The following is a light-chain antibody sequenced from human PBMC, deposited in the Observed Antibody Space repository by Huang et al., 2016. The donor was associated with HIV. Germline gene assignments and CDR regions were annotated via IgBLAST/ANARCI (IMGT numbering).Light chain of an antibody. CDR2: CAS. CDR3: QQANNFPLIT. Sequence: DIQMTQSSSFVSASVGNRVTISCRARQSINRWLAWYQQNPGKAPKLLIYCASSLQSGVPTSFSGSRSETEYTLIITDMQPEEFATYYCQQANNFPLITFGQGTRLDI. CDR1: QSINRW. V-gene: IGKV1-12*01. J-gene: IGKJ5*01.